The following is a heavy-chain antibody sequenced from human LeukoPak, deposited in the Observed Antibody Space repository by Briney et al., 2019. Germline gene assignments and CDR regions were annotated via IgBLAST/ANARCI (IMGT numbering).Heavy chain of an antibody. CDR2: INSDGSST. Sequence: GGSLRLSCAASEFNFNSYWMHWVRQVPGKGPVWVSRINSDGSSTRYADSVKGRFTISRDSAKNTLYLQINSLRADDTAVYYCGSGDYYIENWGQGTLVTVSS. CDR3: GSGDYYIEN. CDR1: EFNFNSYW. V-gene: IGHV3-74*01. J-gene: IGHJ4*02. D-gene: IGHD3-3*01.